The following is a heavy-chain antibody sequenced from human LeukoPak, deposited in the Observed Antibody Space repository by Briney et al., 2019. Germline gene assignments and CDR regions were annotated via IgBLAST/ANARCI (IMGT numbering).Heavy chain of an antibody. CDR1: GFTFASYA. CDR3: AKVPYCDILTGYYDY. V-gene: IGHV3-23*01. Sequence: GGSLRLSCAASGFTFASYAMTWVRQAPGKGLEWVSAISGSGGSTYYADSVKGRFTISRDNSKNTLYLQMNSLRAEDTAVYYCAKVPYCDILTGYYDYWGQGTLVTVSS. D-gene: IGHD3-9*01. CDR2: ISGSGGST. J-gene: IGHJ4*02.